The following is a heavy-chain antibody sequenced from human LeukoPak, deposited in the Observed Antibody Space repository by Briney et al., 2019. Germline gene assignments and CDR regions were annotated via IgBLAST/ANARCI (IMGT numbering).Heavy chain of an antibody. CDR2: FDPEDGET. V-gene: IGHV1-24*01. Sequence: GASVKVSCKVSGYTLTELSMHWVRQAPGKGLEWMGGFDPEDGETIYAQKFQGRVTMAEDTSADTAYMELSSLRSEDTAVYYCATSLQWELNLPPFWGQGTLVTVSS. CDR3: ATSLQWELNLPPF. CDR1: GYTLTELS. J-gene: IGHJ4*02. D-gene: IGHD1-26*01.